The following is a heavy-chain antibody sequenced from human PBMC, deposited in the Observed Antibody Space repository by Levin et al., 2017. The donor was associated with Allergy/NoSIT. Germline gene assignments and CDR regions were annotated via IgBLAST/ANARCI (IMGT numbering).Heavy chain of an antibody. CDR3: AKYMRGYTYGPWDY. CDR2: TKQDGSEK. Sequence: GGSLRLSCAASGFTFSSYWMTWVRQAPGKGLERVANTKQDGSEKYYVDSVKGRFTISRDNAKNSLYLEMNSLRAEDTAVYYCAKYMRGYTYGPWDYWGQGTLVTVSS. CDR1: GFTFSSYW. J-gene: IGHJ4*02. V-gene: IGHV3-7*01. D-gene: IGHD5-18*01.